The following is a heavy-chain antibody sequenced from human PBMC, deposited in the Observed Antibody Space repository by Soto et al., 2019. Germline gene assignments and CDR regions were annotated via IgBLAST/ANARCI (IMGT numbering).Heavy chain of an antibody. CDR1: GFTFSSYA. D-gene: IGHD3-3*01. V-gene: IGHV3-23*01. J-gene: IGHJ6*02. CDR2: ISGSGGST. Sequence: PGESLKISCAASGFTFSSYAMSWVRQAPGKGLEWVSAISGSGGSTYYADSVKGRFTISRDNSKNTLYLQMNSLRAEDTAVYYCAKGLRFLEWLSSDYYYGMDVWGQGTTVTVSS. CDR3: AKGLRFLEWLSSDYYYGMDV.